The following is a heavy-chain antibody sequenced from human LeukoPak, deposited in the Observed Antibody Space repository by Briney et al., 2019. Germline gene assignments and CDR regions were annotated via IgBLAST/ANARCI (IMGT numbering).Heavy chain of an antibody. CDR1: GYTFTSYG. V-gene: IGHV1-18*01. J-gene: IGHJ4*02. Sequence: ASVKVSCKASGYTFTSYGISWVRQAPGQGLEWMGWISAYNGNTNYAQKLQGRVTMTTDTSTSTAYMELRSLRSDDTAAYYCARSMRGMGATTGDFDYWGQGTLVTVSS. CDR3: ARSMRGMGATTGDFDY. CDR2: ISAYNGNT. D-gene: IGHD1-26*01.